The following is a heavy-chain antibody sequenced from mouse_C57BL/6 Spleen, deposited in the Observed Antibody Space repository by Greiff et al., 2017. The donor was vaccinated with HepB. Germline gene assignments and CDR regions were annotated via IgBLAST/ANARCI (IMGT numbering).Heavy chain of an antibody. J-gene: IGHJ4*01. CDR3: ARGIYYYAMDY. V-gene: IGHV5-17*01. CDR2: ISSGSSTI. Sequence: DVMLVESGGGLVKPGGSLKLSCAASGFTFSDYGMHWVRQAPEKGLEWVAYISSGSSTIYYADTVKGRFTISSDNAKNTLFLQMTSLRSVDTAMYYCARGIYYYAMDYWGQGTSVTVSS. CDR1: GFTFSDYG.